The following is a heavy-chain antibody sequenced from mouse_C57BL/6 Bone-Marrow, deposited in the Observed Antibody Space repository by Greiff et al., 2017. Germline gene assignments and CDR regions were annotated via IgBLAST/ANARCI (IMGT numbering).Heavy chain of an antibody. CDR3: ALSFFYGSSPYYAMDY. CDR2: IYPRSGNT. D-gene: IGHD1-1*01. J-gene: IGHJ4*01. V-gene: IGHV1-81*01. Sequence: VQLQQSGAELARPGASVKLSCKASGYTFTSYGISWVKQRTGQGLEWIGEIYPRSGNTYYNEKFKGKATLTAYKSSSTAYMELRSLTSEDSAVYFCALSFFYGSSPYYAMDYWGQGTSVTVSS. CDR1: GYTFTSYG.